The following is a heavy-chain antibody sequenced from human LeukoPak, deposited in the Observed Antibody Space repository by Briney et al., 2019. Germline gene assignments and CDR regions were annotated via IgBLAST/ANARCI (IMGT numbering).Heavy chain of an antibody. CDR3: ARMATAFDY. Sequence: GGSLRLSCAASGFTFSNSWMHWVRQVPGKGLLWVSRISSDGSSSIYADSVKGRFTIFRDNAKNTLYLQMNSLRAEDTAVYYCARMATAFDYWGQGTLVTVSS. D-gene: IGHD1-1*01. J-gene: IGHJ4*02. CDR1: GFTFSNSW. CDR2: ISSDGSSS. V-gene: IGHV3-74*01.